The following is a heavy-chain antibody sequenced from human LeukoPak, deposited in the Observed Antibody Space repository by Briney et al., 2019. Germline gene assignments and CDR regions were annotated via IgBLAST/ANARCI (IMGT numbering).Heavy chain of an antibody. CDR2: ISGSGGST. CDR3: AKGMGGGGRYYFDY. Sequence: GGSLRLSCAASGFTFSSYAMSWVRQAPGKGLEWVSAISGSGGSTYYADSVKGRFTISRDNSKNTLYLQMNSLRAEDMAEYYCAKGMGGGGRYYFDYWGQGTLVTVSS. CDR1: GFTFSSYA. V-gene: IGHV3-23*01. J-gene: IGHJ4*02. D-gene: IGHD2-15*01.